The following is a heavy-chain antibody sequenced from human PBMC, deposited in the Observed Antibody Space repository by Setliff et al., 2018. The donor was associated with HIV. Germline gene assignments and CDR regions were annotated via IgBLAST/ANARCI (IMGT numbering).Heavy chain of an antibody. D-gene: IGHD2-2*03. CDR3: ATRGWIEGREVDY. V-gene: IGHV4-59*08. CDR2: IGYNGDT. Sequence: SETLSLTCTVSGGSINSYYWNWIRQSPGKGLEWIGYIGYNGDTSYNPSLNSRVTLSVDRSKNQFSLRLNSVTAADTAVYYCATRGWIEGREVDYWGQGTLVTVSS. J-gene: IGHJ4*02. CDR1: GGSINSYY.